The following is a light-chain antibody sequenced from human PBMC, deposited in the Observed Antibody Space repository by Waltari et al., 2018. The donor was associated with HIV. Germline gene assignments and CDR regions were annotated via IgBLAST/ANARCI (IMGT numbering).Light chain of an antibody. V-gene: IGLV2-14*01. CDR3: SSYTSSSTWV. CDR1: SSDVGGYNY. CDR2: EVN. Sequence: QSALTQPASVSGSPGQSITISCTGTSSDVGGYNYVSWYQQHPGKAPKLMIYEVNNRPSGVSNRFSGSKAGNTASLTISGLQAEDEADYYCSSYTSSSTWVFCGGTKLTVL. J-gene: IGLJ3*02.